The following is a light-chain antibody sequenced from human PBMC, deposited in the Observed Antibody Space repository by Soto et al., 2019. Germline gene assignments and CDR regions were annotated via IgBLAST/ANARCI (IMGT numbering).Light chain of an antibody. V-gene: IGKV3-15*01. CDR3: QQYRSWPLT. Sequence: EIVMTQSPATLSVSPGERATLSCRASEDLSNKLAWYQQKPGQAPRLVIYDASTRATGIPIRFSGSGSGTAFSLTISSLQSEDFAIYHCQQYRSWPLTFGGGTKVEIK. CDR1: EDLSNK. J-gene: IGKJ4*01. CDR2: DAS.